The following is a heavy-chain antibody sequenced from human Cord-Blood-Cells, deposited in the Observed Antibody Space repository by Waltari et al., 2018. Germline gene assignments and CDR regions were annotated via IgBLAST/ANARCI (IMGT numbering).Heavy chain of an antibody. CDR1: GGSFSGYY. Sequence: QVQLQQWGAGLLKPSETLSLTCAVYGGSFSGYYWSWIRQPPGKRLEWIGEINHRGSTNYTPSLKSRVTISVDTSKNQFSLKLSSVTAADTAVYYCARGRWGSPIDYWGQGTLVTVSS. CDR3: ARGRWGSPIDY. V-gene: IGHV4-34*01. D-gene: IGHD2-21*01. J-gene: IGHJ4*02. CDR2: INHRGST.